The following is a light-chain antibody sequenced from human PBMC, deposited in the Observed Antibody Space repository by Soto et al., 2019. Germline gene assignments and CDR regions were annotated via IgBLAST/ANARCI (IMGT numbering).Light chain of an antibody. CDR3: QQSYSTPPKWT. Sequence: DIQMTQSPSSLSASVGDRVTIICRASQSISSYLNWYQQKPGKAPKLLIYAASSLQSGVPSRFSGSGSGTDFTLTISSLQPEDFATYYCQQSYSTPPKWTFGQGTKVEIK. V-gene: IGKV1-39*01. CDR2: AAS. J-gene: IGKJ1*01. CDR1: QSISSY.